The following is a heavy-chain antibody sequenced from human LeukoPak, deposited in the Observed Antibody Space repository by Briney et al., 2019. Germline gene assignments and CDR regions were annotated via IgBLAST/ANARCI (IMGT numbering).Heavy chain of an antibody. CDR1: GYTFTSFW. D-gene: IGHD1-1*01. CDR3: ARHSRLEPGVIRLLDP. Sequence: GESLKISCKASGYTFTSFWIGWVRQMPGKGLEWMGVISLADSSTRYSPSFQGQVTISADKSISTAYLQWSSLQASDTAIYYCARHSRLEPGVIRLLDPWGQGTLVTVSS. CDR2: ISLADSST. J-gene: IGHJ5*02. V-gene: IGHV5-51*01.